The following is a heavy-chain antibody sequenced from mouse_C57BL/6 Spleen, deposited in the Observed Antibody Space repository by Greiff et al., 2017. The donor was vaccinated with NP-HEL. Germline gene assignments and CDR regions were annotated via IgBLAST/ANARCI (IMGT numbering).Heavy chain of an antibody. D-gene: IGHD2-2*01. CDR2: ISYSGST. Sequence: DVKLQESGPGMVKPSQSLSLTCTVTGYSITSGYDWHWIRHFPGNKLEWMGYISYSGSTNYNPSLKSRISITHDTSKNHFFLKLHSVTTEDTATYYCARVHGYGYFDVWGTGTTVTVSS. CDR1: GYSITSGYD. J-gene: IGHJ1*03. CDR3: ARVHGYGYFDV. V-gene: IGHV3-1*01.